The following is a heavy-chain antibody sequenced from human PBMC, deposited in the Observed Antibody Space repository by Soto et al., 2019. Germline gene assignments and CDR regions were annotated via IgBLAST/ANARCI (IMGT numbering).Heavy chain of an antibody. V-gene: IGHV3-11*01. CDR1: GFTFSNHY. D-gene: IGHD3-16*01. J-gene: IGHJ6*02. CDR2: ISGSGSTI. Sequence: QMQLVESGGGLVEPGGSLRLSCEASGFTFSNHYMSWIRQAPGKGLEWVSYISGSGSTIYYADSVRGRFTIARDNSKSSLYLQMDSLRAEDTAIYYCGRDPELWDENVATRPSIYYYGVDVWGQGTTVTVSS. CDR3: GRDPELWDENVATRPSIYYYGVDV.